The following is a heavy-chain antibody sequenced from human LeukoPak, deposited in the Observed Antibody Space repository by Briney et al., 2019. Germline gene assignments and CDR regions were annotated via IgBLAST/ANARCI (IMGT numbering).Heavy chain of an antibody. CDR2: IRTTAEGAKYA. Sequence: GGSLRLSCATSGFSFTDYPMNWVRQAPGKGLEWISNIRTTAEGAKYAYYADSVKGRVTISRDDGKNALYLHMNSLRDDDTAVYYCATDQRYAFDYWGQGILVTVSS. CDR3: ATDQRYAFDY. V-gene: IGHV3-48*02. J-gene: IGHJ4*02. D-gene: IGHD3-9*01. CDR1: GFSFTDYP.